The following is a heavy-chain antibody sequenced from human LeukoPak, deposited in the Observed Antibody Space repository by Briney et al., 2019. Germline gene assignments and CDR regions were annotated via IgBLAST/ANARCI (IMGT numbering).Heavy chain of an antibody. D-gene: IGHD4-23*01. CDR3: ARERYYYGGKTWFDP. Sequence: SSETLPLTCSVSGGYIITSDHYWGWIRQPPGKGLEWIGSIYYTGSTSTNPFFKSRVTVSVDTSKNQFSLNLTSVTAADTAVYYCARERYYYGGKTWFDPWGQGTLVTVSS. CDR2: IYYTGST. J-gene: IGHJ5*02. CDR1: GGYIITSDHY. V-gene: IGHV4-39*07.